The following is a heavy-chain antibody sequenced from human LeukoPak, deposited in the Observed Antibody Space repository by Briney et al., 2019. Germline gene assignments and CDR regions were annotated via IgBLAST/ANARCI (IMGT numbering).Heavy chain of an antibody. J-gene: IGHJ4*02. D-gene: IGHD5-18*01. Sequence: ASVEVSCKASGYTFINYYMHWVRQAPGQGLEWMGIINPSGGTTSYAQNVQGRVTMTRDTSTSTVYMELSSLRSEDTAVYYCAREIGPRQLHLWGSAFDYWGQGTLVTVSS. CDR3: AREIGPRQLHLWGSAFDY. CDR2: INPSGGTT. CDR1: GYTFINYY. V-gene: IGHV1-46*01.